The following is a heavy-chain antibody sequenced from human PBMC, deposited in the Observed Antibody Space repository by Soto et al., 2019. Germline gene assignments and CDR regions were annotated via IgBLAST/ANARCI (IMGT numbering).Heavy chain of an antibody. D-gene: IGHD2-15*01. CDR3: AREVGIVVVVAAADAFDI. J-gene: IGHJ3*02. CDR1: GFTFSSYS. CDR2: ISSSSSYI. Sequence: EVQLVESGGGLVKPGGSLRLSCAASGFTFSSYSMNWVRQAPGKWLEWVASISSSSSYIYYADSVKGRFTISRDNAKNTLYLQMNSLRAEDTAVYYCAREVGIVVVVAAADAFDIWGQGTMVTVSS. V-gene: IGHV3-21*06.